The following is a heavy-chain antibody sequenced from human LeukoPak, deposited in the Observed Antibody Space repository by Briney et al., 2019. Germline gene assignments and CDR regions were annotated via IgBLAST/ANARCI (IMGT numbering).Heavy chain of an antibody. D-gene: IGHD6-19*01. CDR2: ISSSGSTI. Sequence: GGSLGLSCAASGFTFSSYEMNWVRQAPGKGLEWVSYISSSGSTIYYADSVKGRFTISRDNAKNSLYLQMNSLRAEDTAVYYCARFSSGWLLVDYWGQGTLVTVSS. J-gene: IGHJ4*02. CDR3: ARFSSGWLLVDY. V-gene: IGHV3-48*03. CDR1: GFTFSSYE.